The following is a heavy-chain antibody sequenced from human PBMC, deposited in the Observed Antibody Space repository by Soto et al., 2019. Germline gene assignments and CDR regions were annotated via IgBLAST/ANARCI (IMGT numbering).Heavy chain of an antibody. CDR3: ASHEGYRRDAFDI. V-gene: IGHV1-69*02. CDR1: GGTFSSYT. Sequence: QVQLVQSGAEVKKPGSSVKVSCKASGGTFSSYTISWVRQAPGQGLEWMGRIIPILGIANYAQKFQGRVTITADKSTSTAYMELSSLRSEDTAVYYCASHEGYRRDAFDIWGQGTMVTVSS. J-gene: IGHJ3*02. CDR2: IIPILGIA. D-gene: IGHD6-13*01.